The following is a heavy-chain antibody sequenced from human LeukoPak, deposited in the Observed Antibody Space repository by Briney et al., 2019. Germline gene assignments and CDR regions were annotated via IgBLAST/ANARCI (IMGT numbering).Heavy chain of an antibody. D-gene: IGHD5-12*01. Sequence: SETLSLTCTVSGGSISSYYWSWIRQPPGKGLEWIGYIYYSGSTNYNPSLESRVTISVDTSKNQFSLKLSSVTAADTAVYYCASRSHGGYNYWGQGTLVTVSS. V-gene: IGHV4-59*01. CDR1: GGSISSYY. CDR3: ASRSHGGYNY. J-gene: IGHJ4*02. CDR2: IYYSGST.